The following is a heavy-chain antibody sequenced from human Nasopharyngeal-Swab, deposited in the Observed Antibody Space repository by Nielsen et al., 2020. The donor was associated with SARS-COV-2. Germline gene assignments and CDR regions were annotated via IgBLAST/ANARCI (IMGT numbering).Heavy chain of an antibody. V-gene: IGHV3-21*01. Sequence: VRQAPGKGLEWVSSISSSSSYMYYADSVKGRFTISRDNAKNSLYLQMNSLRAEDTAVYYCARVAGLIPAAGDYWGQGTLVTVSS. CDR3: ARVAGLIPAAGDY. CDR2: ISSSSSYM. J-gene: IGHJ4*02. D-gene: IGHD6-13*01.